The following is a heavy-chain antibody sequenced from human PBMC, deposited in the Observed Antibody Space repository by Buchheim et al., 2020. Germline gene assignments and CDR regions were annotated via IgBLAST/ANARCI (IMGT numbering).Heavy chain of an antibody. CDR3: ARDAGVRYYYDSSGYYFDY. D-gene: IGHD3-22*01. CDR2: IYYSGST. V-gene: IGHV4-30-4*01. J-gene: IGHJ4*02. CDR1: GGSISSGDYY. Sequence: QVQLQESGPGLVKPSQTLSLTCTVSGGSISSGDYYWSWIRQPPGKGLEWIGYIYYSGSTYYNPSLKSRVPISVDTSKNQFSLKLSSVTAADTAVYYCARDAGVRYYYDSSGYYFDYWGQGTL.